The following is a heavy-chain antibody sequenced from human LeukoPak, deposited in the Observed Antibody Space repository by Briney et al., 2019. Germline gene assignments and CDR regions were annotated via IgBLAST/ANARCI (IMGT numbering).Heavy chain of an antibody. V-gene: IGHV4-61*05. CDR2: IYYSGST. D-gene: IGHD2-2*01. J-gene: IGHJ4*02. CDR1: GGSIRVRSYY. Sequence: SETLSLTCTVSGGSIRVRSYYWGWIRQPPGKGLEWIGYIYYSGSTNYNPSLKSRVAISVDTSKNQFSLKLSSVTAADTAVYYCARAPIVVVAAAIHYFDYWGQGTLVTVSS. CDR3: ARAPIVVVAAAIHYFDY.